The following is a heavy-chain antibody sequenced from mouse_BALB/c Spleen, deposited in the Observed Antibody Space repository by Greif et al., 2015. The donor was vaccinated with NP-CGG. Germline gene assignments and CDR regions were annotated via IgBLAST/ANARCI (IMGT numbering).Heavy chain of an antibody. CDR3: ARDSIYGSSYVDY. CDR1: GFNIKDTY. D-gene: IGHD1-1*01. CDR2: IDPANGNT. Sequence: VQLQQSGAELVKPGASVKLSCSASGFNIKDTYMHWVKQRPEQGLEWIGRIDPANGNTKYDPKFQGKATITADTSSNTAYLQLSSLTSEDTAVYYCARDSIYGSSYVDYWGQGTTLTVSS. J-gene: IGHJ2*01. V-gene: IGHV14-3*02.